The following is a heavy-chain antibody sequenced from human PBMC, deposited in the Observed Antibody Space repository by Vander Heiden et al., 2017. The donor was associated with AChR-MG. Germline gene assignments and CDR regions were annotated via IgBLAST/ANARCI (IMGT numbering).Heavy chain of an antibody. J-gene: IGHJ6*02. CDR2: ISGSGGST. Sequence: EVQLLESGGGLVQPGGSLRLSCAASGCTFSSYAMSWVRQAPGKGLEWVSAISGSGGSTYYADSVKGRFTISRDNSKNTLYLQMNSLRAEDTAVYYCAKDMVGCSSTSCYTALNYYGMDVWGQGTTVTVSS. CDR1: GCTFSSYA. CDR3: AKDMVGCSSTSCYTALNYYGMDV. D-gene: IGHD2-2*02. V-gene: IGHV3-23*01.